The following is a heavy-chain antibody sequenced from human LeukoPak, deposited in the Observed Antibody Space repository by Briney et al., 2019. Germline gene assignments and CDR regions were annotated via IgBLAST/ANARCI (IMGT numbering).Heavy chain of an antibody. CDR2: INSDGTST. V-gene: IGHV3-74*01. CDR3: ARDFDQPSGN. D-gene: IGHD3-9*01. CDR1: GFTFSIYW. J-gene: IGHJ4*02. Sequence: GGSLRLSCAASGFTFSIYWMHWVRQAPGKGLVWVSRINSDGTSTGYEDSVRGRFTISRDNAENTLYLQMNSLGAEDTAVYYCARDFDQPSGNWGQGTLVTVSS.